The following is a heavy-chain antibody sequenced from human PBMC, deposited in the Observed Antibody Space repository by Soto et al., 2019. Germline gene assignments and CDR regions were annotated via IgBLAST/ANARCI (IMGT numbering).Heavy chain of an antibody. CDR3: ARGKEWEQPSNHYYFDY. CDR2: IIPILGTI. CDR1: GRTFLISA. J-gene: IGHJ4*02. D-gene: IGHD1-26*01. Sequence: QVQLVQAGAEVKTPGSSVRVSCKTAGRTFLISAIAWVRQAPGQGLEWMGGIIPILGTIHIAQNFKGRVNSTEHRSTSTAYLDLSSLRSEDTATYFCARGKEWEQPSNHYYFDYCGQGSQVIASS. V-gene: IGHV1-69*06.